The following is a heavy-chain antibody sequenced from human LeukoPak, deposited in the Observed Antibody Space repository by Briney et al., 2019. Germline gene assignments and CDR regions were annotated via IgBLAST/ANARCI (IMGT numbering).Heavy chain of an antibody. CDR1: GGSISSYC. CDR3: ARGGGYDSSDYHDY. Sequence: SGTVSLTCSVSGGSISSYCWSWIRQPPGKRLEWIGYIYHNGITYYNPALKSRVSISVETSKNQFSLKLGSVTAADTAVYYCARGGGYDSSDYHDYWGQGTLVTVSS. J-gene: IGHJ4*02. V-gene: IGHV4-59*01. CDR2: IYHNGIT. D-gene: IGHD3-22*01.